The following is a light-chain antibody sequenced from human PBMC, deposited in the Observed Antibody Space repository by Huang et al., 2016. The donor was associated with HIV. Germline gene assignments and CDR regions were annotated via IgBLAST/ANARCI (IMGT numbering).Light chain of an antibody. CDR2: DAA. CDR1: QSISNY. J-gene: IGKJ3*01. V-gene: IGKV3-11*01. CDR3: QQRSNWPAGT. Sequence: DIVLTQSPATLSLSPRERATLSCRASQSISNYLAWYQQKPGQAPRLLIYDAANRATGIPARFSGSGSGTDFSLTISSLEPEDFAVYYCQQRSNWPAGTFGPGTKVDIK.